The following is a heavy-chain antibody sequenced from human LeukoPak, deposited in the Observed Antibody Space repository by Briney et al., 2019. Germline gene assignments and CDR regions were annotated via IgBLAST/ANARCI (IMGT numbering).Heavy chain of an antibody. CDR1: GGSFSGYY. V-gene: IGHV4-34*01. J-gene: IGHJ4*02. CDR3: ARGFYFDY. CDR2: INHSGST. Sequence: PSETLSLTCAVYGGSFSGYYWSWIRQPPGKGLEWIGEINHSGSTNYNPSLKSRVTISVDTSKNQFSLQLSSVTPEDTAVYYCARGFYFDYWGQGTLVTVSS.